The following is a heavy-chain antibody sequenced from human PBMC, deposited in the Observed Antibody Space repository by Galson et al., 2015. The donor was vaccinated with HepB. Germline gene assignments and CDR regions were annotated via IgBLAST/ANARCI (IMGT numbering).Heavy chain of an antibody. Sequence: SLRLSCAASGFTFSSYAMSWVRQAPGKGLEWVSAISGSGGSTYYADSVKGRFTISRDNSKNTLYLQMNSLRAEDTAVYYCAKASDVGYFDWLLSSRPFDYWGQGTLVTVSS. CDR2: ISGSGGST. D-gene: IGHD3-9*01. CDR3: AKASDVGYFDWLLSSRPFDY. V-gene: IGHV3-23*01. J-gene: IGHJ4*02. CDR1: GFTFSSYA.